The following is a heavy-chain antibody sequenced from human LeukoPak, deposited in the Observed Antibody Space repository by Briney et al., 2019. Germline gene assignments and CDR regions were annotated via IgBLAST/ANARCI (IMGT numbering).Heavy chain of an antibody. D-gene: IGHD1-7*01. J-gene: IGHJ6*02. V-gene: IGHV7-4-1*02. CDR1: GYTFTSYA. Sequence: ASVKVSCKASGYTFTSYAMNWVRQAPGQGLEWMGWINTNTGNPTYAQGFTGRFVFSLDTSVSTAYLQISSLKAEDTAVYYCAGNWNSRLDYYGMDVWGQGTTVTVSS. CDR3: AGNWNSRLDYYGMDV. CDR2: INTNTGNP.